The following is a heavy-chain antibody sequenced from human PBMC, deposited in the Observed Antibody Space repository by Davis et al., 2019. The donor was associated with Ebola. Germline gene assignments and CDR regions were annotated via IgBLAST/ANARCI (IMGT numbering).Heavy chain of an antibody. D-gene: IGHD3-3*01. CDR2: IYYSGST. V-gene: IGHV4-61*08. J-gene: IGHJ6*02. CDR1: GAFVSSGGYS. Sequence: MPSETLSLTCAVSGAFVSSGGYSWIWIRQPPGKGLEWIGYIYYSGSTNYNPSLKSRVTISVDTSKNQFSLKLSSVTAADTAVYYCARLPRSYDFWSGSYYYYGMDVWGQGTTVTVSS. CDR3: ARLPRSYDFWSGSYYYYGMDV.